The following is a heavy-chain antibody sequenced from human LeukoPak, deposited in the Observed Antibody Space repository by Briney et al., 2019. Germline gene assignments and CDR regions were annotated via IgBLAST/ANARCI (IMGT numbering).Heavy chain of an antibody. J-gene: IGHJ4*02. CDR3: AKEDEYYYDSSGYSYFDY. D-gene: IGHD3-22*01. CDR1: GLTFSSYG. V-gene: IGHV3-33*06. Sequence: PGTSLRLSCAASGLTFSSYGMHWVRQAPGKGLEWVAVIWYDGSNKYYVDSVKGRFTISRDNSKNTLYLQMNSLRAEDTAVYYCAKEDEYYYDSSGYSYFDYWGQGTLVTVSS. CDR2: IWYDGSNK.